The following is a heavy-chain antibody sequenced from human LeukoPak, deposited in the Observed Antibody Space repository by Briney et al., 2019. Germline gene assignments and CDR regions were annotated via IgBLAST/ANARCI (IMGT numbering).Heavy chain of an antibody. J-gene: IGHJ4*02. Sequence: GGSLRLSCAASGFTFSSYWMSWVRQAPGKGLEWVANIKQDGSEKYYVDSVKGRFTISRDNAKNSLYLQMNSLRAKDTAVYYCARGGGSSTFGYWGQGTLVTVSS. CDR2: IKQDGSEK. CDR1: GFTFSSYW. D-gene: IGHD2-2*01. V-gene: IGHV3-7*01. CDR3: ARGGGSSTFGY.